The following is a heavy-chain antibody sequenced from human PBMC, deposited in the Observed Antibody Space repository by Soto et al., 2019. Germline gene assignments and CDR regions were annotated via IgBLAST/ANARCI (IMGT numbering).Heavy chain of an antibody. CDR3: ARGPGTGHLFDY. Sequence: PGGSLRLSCAASRITFRSYPMNWVRHGPGRGLEWVSYISSSSSTIYYADSVRGRFTISRDNAKNSLYLQMDSLTDEDTAVYYCARGPGTGHLFDYWGQGTLVTVSS. J-gene: IGHJ4*02. CDR2: ISSSSSTI. V-gene: IGHV3-48*02. CDR1: RITFRSYP. D-gene: IGHD2-8*02.